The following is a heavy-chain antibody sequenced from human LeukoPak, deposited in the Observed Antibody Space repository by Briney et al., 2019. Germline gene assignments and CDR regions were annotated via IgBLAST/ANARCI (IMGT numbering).Heavy chain of an antibody. V-gene: IGHV1-8*01. CDR2: MNPNTGNT. J-gene: IGHJ4*02. CDR1: GYTFTNYD. CDR3: ARVNCSSTSCRSKFLDY. Sequence: GASVKVSCKASGYTFTNYDINWVRQATGQGLEWMGWMNPNTGNTGYAQKFQGRVTMTRNTSISTAYMELSSLRSEDTAIYYCARVNCSSTSCRSKFLDYWGQGTLATVSS. D-gene: IGHD2-2*01.